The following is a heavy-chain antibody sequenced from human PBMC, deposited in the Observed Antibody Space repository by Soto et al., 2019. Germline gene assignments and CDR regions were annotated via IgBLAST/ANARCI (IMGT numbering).Heavy chain of an antibody. Sequence: GGSVRLSCAASGFTFSSYSMNWVRQAPGKGLEWVSSISSSSSYIYYADSVKGRFTISRDNAKNSLYLQMNSLRAEDTAVYYCARDFRAVTRRDGMDVWGQGTTVTVSS. CDR1: GFTFSSYS. CDR3: ARDFRAVTRRDGMDV. D-gene: IGHD4-4*01. J-gene: IGHJ6*02. CDR2: ISSSSSYI. V-gene: IGHV3-21*01.